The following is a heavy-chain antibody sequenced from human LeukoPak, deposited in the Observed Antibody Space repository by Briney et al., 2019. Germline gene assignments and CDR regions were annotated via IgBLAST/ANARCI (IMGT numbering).Heavy chain of an antibody. CDR2: IFPSGGEI. D-gene: IGHD5-18*01. Sequence: GGSLRLSCAASGFTFSTFAMIWVRQPPGKGLEWVSSIFPSGGEIHYADSVRGRFTISRDNSKSTLSLQMNSLRVEDTAIYYCAKGNTAMAHDYYYYYMDVWGKGTTVTVSS. CDR3: AKGNTAMAHDYYYYYMDV. V-gene: IGHV3-23*01. CDR1: GFTFSTFA. J-gene: IGHJ6*03.